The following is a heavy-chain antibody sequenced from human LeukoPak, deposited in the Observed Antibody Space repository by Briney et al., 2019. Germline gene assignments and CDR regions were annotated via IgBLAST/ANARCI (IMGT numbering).Heavy chain of an antibody. J-gene: IGHJ1*01. Sequence: PSETLSLTCTVSGGSISSGDYYWSWIRQPPGKGLEWIGYIYYSGSTYYNPSLKSRVTISVDTSKNQFSLKLSSVTAADTAVYYCARELSPQQLVTGYFQHWGQGTLVTVSS. CDR2: IYYSGST. CDR3: ARELSPQQLVTGYFQH. V-gene: IGHV4-30-4*01. CDR1: GGSISSGDYY. D-gene: IGHD6-13*01.